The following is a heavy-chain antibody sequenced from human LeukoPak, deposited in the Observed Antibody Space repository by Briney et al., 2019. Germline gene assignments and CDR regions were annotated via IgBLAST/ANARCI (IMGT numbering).Heavy chain of an antibody. CDR2: IYYSGST. J-gene: IGHJ3*02. CDR1: GGSISSSSYY. Sequence: PSETLSLTCTVSGGSISSSSYYWGWIRQPPGKGLEWIGSIYYSGSTYYNPSLKSRVTISVDTSKNQFSLKLSSVTAADTAVYYCARGRDIVGATRAFDIWGQGTMVTVSS. D-gene: IGHD1-26*01. CDR3: ARGRDIVGATRAFDI. V-gene: IGHV4-39*07.